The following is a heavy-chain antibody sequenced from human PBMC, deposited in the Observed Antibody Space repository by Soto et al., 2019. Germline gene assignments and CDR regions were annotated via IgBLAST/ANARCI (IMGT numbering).Heavy chain of an antibody. CDR2: ISYDGSNK. Sequence: GGSLRLSCAASGFTFSSYAMHWVRQAPGKGLEWVAVISYDGSNKYYADSVKGRFTISRDNSKNTLYLQMNSLRAEDTAVYYCARGPSSLARFDYWGQGTLVTVSS. CDR3: ARGPSSLARFDY. J-gene: IGHJ4*02. D-gene: IGHD2-2*01. CDR1: GFTFSSYA. V-gene: IGHV3-30-3*01.